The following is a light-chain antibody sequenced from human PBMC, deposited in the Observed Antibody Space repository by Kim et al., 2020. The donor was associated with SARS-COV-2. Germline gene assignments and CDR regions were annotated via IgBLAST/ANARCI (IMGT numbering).Light chain of an antibody. Sequence: EILMTQSPATLSVSPGERATLSCSASQSVSSNLAWYQQKPGQAPRLLIYGASTRATGIPARFSGSGSGTEFTLTISSLQSEDFAVYYCQQYNNWPPMYTFGQGTKLEI. J-gene: IGKJ2*01. CDR2: GAS. V-gene: IGKV3-15*01. CDR3: QQYNNWPPMYT. CDR1: QSVSSN.